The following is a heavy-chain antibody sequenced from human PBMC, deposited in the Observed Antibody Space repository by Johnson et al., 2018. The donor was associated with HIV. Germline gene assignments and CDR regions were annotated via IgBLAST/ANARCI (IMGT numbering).Heavy chain of an antibody. D-gene: IGHD6-19*01. CDR2: MSHDGSNK. V-gene: IGHV3-30*18. Sequence: VQLVESGGGVVQTGTSLRLSCAASGFTFNTYGMHWVRQVPGKGLEWVALMSHDGSNKYYTDPVKGRFTISRDNSKNTLYLQMNSLRAEDTAVYYCVKLPVAPSYGAFDIWGQGTMVTVSS. CDR3: VKLPVAPSYGAFDI. CDR1: GFTFNTYG. J-gene: IGHJ3*02.